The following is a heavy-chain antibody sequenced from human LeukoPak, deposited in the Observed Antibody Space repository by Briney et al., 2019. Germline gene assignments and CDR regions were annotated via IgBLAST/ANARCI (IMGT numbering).Heavy chain of an antibody. V-gene: IGHV1-69*13. CDR2: IIPIFGTA. CDR1: GGTFSSYA. Sequence: ASVKVSCKASGGTFSSYAIGWVRQAPGQGLEWMGGIIPIFGTANYAQKFQGRVTITADESTSTAYMELSSLRSEDTAVYYCAREGPDSSSHYAWGQGTLVTVSS. J-gene: IGHJ5*02. CDR3: AREGPDSSSHYA. D-gene: IGHD6-13*01.